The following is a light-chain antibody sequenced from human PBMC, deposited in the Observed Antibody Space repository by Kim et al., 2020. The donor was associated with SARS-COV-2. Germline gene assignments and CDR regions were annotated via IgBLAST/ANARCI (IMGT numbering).Light chain of an antibody. CDR2: KAS. V-gene: IGKV1-5*03. CDR1: QSISDL. CDR3: QQYNTNPPWT. J-gene: IGKJ1*01. Sequence: VGDRVNITCRASQSISDLLAWYQQKPGKAPKVLIYKASSLESGVPSRFSGSGSGTEFTLTISSLEVDDFATYYCQQYNTNPPWTFGQGTKVDIK.